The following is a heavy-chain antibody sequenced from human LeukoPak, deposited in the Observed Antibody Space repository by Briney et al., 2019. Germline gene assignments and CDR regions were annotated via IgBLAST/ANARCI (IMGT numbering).Heavy chain of an antibody. Sequence: PGGSLRLSCAASGFTLSTYAMSWVRQAPGKGLGWVSAISGSGGSTYYTDSVKGRFTISRDNAKNSLYLQMNSLRAEDTAVYYCARGRDRGYSYGDYWGQGTLVTVSS. CDR1: GFTLSTYA. CDR3: ARGRDRGYSYGDY. J-gene: IGHJ4*02. V-gene: IGHV3-23*01. CDR2: ISGSGGST. D-gene: IGHD5-18*01.